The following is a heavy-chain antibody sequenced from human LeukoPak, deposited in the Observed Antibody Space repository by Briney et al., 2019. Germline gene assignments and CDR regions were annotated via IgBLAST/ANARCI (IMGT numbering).Heavy chain of an antibody. CDR2: IYHSGST. V-gene: IGHV4-38-2*02. Sequence: SETLSLTCTVSGYSISSGYYWGWIRQPPGKGLEWIGSIYHSGSTYYNPSLKSRVTISVDTSKNQFSLKLSSVTAADTAVYYCARDRNYYDSSGYDAFDIWGQGTMVTVSS. CDR1: GYSISSGYY. CDR3: ARDRNYYDSSGYDAFDI. D-gene: IGHD3-22*01. J-gene: IGHJ3*02.